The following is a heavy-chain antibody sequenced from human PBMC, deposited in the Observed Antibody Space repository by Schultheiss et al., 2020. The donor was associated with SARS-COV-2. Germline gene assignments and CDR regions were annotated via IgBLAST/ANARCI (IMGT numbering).Heavy chain of an antibody. Sequence: SCAASGFTFSSYAMSWVRQAPGKGLEWVANIKQDGSEKYYVDSVKGRFTISRDNAKNSLYLKMNSLRAEDTAVYYCAILYIIRITTIVVASEDAFDIWGQGTMVTVAS. V-gene: IGHV3-7*03. CDR3: AILYIIRITTIVVASEDAFDI. CDR2: IKQDGSEK. J-gene: IGHJ3*02. CDR1: GFTFSSYA. D-gene: IGHD3-22*01.